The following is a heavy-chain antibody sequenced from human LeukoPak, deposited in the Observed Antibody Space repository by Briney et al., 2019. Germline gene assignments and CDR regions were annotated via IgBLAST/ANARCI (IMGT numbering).Heavy chain of an antibody. J-gene: IGHJ4*02. CDR3: ARDFSYYYDSSGYWPGDY. CDR2: IYYSGST. Sequence: SETLSLTCTVSGGSISSSNFYWGWIRQPPGKGLESIGSIYYSGSTYYNPSLKSRVTISVDTSKNQFSLRLSSVTAADTAVYYCARDFSYYYDSSGYWPGDYWGQGTLVTVSS. V-gene: IGHV4-39*02. CDR1: GGSISSSNFY. D-gene: IGHD3-22*01.